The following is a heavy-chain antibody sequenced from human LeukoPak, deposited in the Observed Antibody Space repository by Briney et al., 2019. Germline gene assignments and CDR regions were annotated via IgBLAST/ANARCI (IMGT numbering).Heavy chain of an antibody. D-gene: IGHD5-18*01. V-gene: IGHV5-51*01. J-gene: IGHJ4*02. CDR3: ARQEGYSFAPDF. Sequence: GESLKTSCKGSGYRFISYWMGWVRQMPGKGLEWTGIIYPGDSDTRYSPSFQGQVTISADKSISTAYLQWSSLKASDTAMYYCARQEGYSFAPDFWGQGTLVSVSS. CDR2: IYPGDSDT. CDR1: GYRFISYW.